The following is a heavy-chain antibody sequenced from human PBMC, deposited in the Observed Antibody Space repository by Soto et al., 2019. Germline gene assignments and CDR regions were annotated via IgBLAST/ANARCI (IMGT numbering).Heavy chain of an antibody. CDR3: ASSRIPLLWFGELLDY. V-gene: IGHV1-18*01. D-gene: IGHD3-10*01. J-gene: IGHJ4*02. CDR1: GYTFTSYG. CDR2: ISAYNGNT. Sequence: QVQLVQSGAEVKKPGASVKVSCKASGYTFTSYGISWVRQAPGQGLEWMGWISAYNGNTNYAQKLQGRVTMTTDTXTXPAYMKLRSPSSDDTAVYYCASSRIPLLWFGELLDYWGQGTLVTVSS.